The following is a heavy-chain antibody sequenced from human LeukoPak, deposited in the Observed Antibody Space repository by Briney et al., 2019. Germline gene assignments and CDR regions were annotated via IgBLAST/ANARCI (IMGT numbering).Heavy chain of an antibody. CDR1: GFTFGDYA. J-gene: IGHJ4*02. CDR3: TRVDTAMGDSSDY. V-gene: IGHV3-49*03. D-gene: IGHD5-18*01. Sequence: GGSLRLSCTASGFTFGDYAMSWFRQAPGKGLEWVGFIRSKAYGGTTEYAASVKGRFTISRDDSKSIAYLQMNSLKTEDTAVYYCTRVDTAMGDSSDYWGQGTLVTVSS. CDR2: IRSKAYGGTT.